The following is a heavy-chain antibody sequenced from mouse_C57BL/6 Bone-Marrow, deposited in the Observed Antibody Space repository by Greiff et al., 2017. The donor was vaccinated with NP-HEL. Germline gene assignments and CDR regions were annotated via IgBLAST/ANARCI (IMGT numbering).Heavy chain of an antibody. CDR1: GYTFTDYY. D-gene: IGHD2-3*01. CDR2: IYPGSGNT. J-gene: IGHJ4*01. V-gene: IGHV1-76*01. Sequence: QVHVKQSGAELVRPGASVKLSCKASGYTFTDYYINWVKQRPGQGLEWIARIYPGSGNTYYNEKFKGKATLTAEKSSSTAYMQLSSLTSEDSAVYFCAREGWLLPYAMDYWGQGTSVTVSS. CDR3: AREGWLLPYAMDY.